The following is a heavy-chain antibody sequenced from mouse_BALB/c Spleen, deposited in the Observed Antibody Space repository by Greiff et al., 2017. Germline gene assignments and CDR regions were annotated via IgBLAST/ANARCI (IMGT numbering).Heavy chain of an antibody. CDR3: ARNPYGNYDY. V-gene: IGHV1-7*01. Sequence: VMLVESGAELAKPGASVKMSCKASGYTFTSYWMHWVKQRPGQGLEWIGYINPSTGYTEYNQKFKDKATLTADKSSSTAYMQLSSLTSEDSAVYYCARNPYGNYDYWGQGTTLTVSS. CDR2: INPSTGYT. CDR1: GYTFTSYW. J-gene: IGHJ2*01. D-gene: IGHD2-10*02.